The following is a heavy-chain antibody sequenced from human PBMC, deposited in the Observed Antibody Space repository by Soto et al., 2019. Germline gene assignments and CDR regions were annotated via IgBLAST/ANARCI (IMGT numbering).Heavy chain of an antibody. CDR1: GGTFSSYA. D-gene: IGHD3-10*01. V-gene: IGHV1-69*13. CDR3: ARVVSAPNYYGSGSYYGDFDY. Sequence: GASVKVSCKASGGTFSSYAISWVRQAPGQGLEWMGGIIPIFGTANYAQKFQGRVTITADESTSTAYMELSSLRSEDTAVYYCARVVSAPNYYGSGSYYGDFDYWGQGTLVTVSS. J-gene: IGHJ4*02. CDR2: IIPIFGTA.